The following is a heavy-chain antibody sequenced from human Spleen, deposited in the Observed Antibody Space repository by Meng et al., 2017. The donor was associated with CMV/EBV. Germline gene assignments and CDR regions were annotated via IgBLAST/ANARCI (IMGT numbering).Heavy chain of an antibody. J-gene: IGHJ4*02. Sequence: GESLKISCTASGFTFNTYALTWVRQAPGKGLEWVSIIYSDNRSTYYADSVKGRFTISRDNSKNTLYLQMNSLRAEDTAVYYCAKERVRLGYFDYWGQGTLVTVSS. V-gene: IGHV3-23*03. CDR3: AKERVRLGYFDY. CDR1: GFTFNTYA. D-gene: IGHD5/OR15-5a*01. CDR2: IYSDNRST.